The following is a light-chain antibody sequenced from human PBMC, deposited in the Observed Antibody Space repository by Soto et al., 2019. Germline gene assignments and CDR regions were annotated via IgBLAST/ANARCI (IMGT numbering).Light chain of an antibody. CDR1: SSDVGTYNY. CDR3: SSYTSSRTYV. V-gene: IGLV2-14*01. Sequence: QSALTQPASVSGSPGQSITISCTGTSSDVGTYNYVSWYQLHPGKAPKLILSEVSNRPSGVSNRFSGSKSGNTASLTISGLRAEDEADYHCSSYTSSRTYVFGTGTKVTVL. CDR2: EVS. J-gene: IGLJ1*01.